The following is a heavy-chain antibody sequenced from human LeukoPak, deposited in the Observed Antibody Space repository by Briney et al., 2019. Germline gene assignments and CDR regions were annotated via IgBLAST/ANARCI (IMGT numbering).Heavy chain of an antibody. V-gene: IGHV4-31*03. CDR3: ARGAVVPAAIPFDY. D-gene: IGHD2-2*02. CDR2: IYYSGST. CDR1: GGSISSGGYY. Sequence: SETLSLTCTVSGGSISSGGYYWSWIRQHPGNGLEWIGYIYYSGSTYYNPSLKSRVTISVDTSKNQFSLKLSSVTAADTAVYYCARGAVVPAAIPFDYWGQGTLVTVSS. J-gene: IGHJ4*02.